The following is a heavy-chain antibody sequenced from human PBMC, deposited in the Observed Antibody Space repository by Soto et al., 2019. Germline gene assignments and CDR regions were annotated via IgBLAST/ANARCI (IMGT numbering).Heavy chain of an antibody. CDR1: GYTFTSYD. CDR3: ARSRGSSWADAFDI. J-gene: IGHJ3*02. V-gene: IGHV1-8*01. Sequence: ASVKVSCKASGYTFTSYDINWVRQATGQGLEWMGWMNPNSGNTGYAQKFQGRVTMTRNTSISTAYMELSSLRSEDTAVYYCARSRGSSWADAFDIWGQGTKVTVSS. CDR2: MNPNSGNT. D-gene: IGHD6-13*01.